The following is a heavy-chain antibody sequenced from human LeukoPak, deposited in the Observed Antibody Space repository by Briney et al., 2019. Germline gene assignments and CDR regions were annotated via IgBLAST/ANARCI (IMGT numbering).Heavy chain of an antibody. J-gene: IGHJ3*02. CDR2: ISSSSSYI. V-gene: IGHV3-21*04. CDR3: AKDQIIFLNAFDI. CDR1: GFTFSSYS. D-gene: IGHD2-21*01. Sequence: GGSLRLSCAASGFTFSSYSMNWVRQAPGKGLEWVSSISSSSSYIYYADSVKGRFTISRDNSKNTLYLQMNSLRAEDTAVYYCAKDQIIFLNAFDIWGQGAMVTVSS.